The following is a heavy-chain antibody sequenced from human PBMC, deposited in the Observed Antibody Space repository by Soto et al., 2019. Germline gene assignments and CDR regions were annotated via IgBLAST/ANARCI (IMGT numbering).Heavy chain of an antibody. Sequence: EVQLLESGGGLVQSGGSLRLSCAASGFTFGDYAMSWVRQAPGQGLEWVSHISGSGGSTFYADSVKGRFSISRDNSKNTLNLQMNSLRAEDTAVYYCAKAVGATTAFDHWGQGTLVTVSS. CDR1: GFTFGDYA. J-gene: IGHJ4*02. CDR3: AKAVGATTAFDH. CDR2: ISGSGGST. V-gene: IGHV3-23*01. D-gene: IGHD1-26*01.